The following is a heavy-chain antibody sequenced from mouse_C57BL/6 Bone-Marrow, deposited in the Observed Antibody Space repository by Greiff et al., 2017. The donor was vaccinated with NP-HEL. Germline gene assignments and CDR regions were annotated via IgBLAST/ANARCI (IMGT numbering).Heavy chain of an antibody. CDR1: GYTFTSYW. D-gene: IGHD4-1*02. J-gene: IGHJ4*01. CDR2: INPSSGYT. Sequence: QVHVKQSGAELAHPGASVKLSCKASGYTFTSYWMHWVNQRPGQGLEWIGYINPSSGYTKYNQKFKDKATLTADKSSSTAYMQLSSLTYEDSAVYYCARYRASTGTRAMDYWGQGTSVTVSS. CDR3: ARYRASTGTRAMDY. V-gene: IGHV1-7*01.